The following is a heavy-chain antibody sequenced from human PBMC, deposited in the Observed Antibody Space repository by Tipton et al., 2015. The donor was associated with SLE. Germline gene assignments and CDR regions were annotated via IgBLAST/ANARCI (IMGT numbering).Heavy chain of an antibody. V-gene: IGHV4-38-2*02. CDR1: GYSISSGYY. CDR3: ARFKVIAAAFDAFDI. Sequence: TLSLTCTVSGYSISSGYYWGWIRQPPGKGLEWIGSIYHSGSTYYNPSLKSRVTISVDTSKNQFSLKLSSVTAADTAVYYCARFKVIAAAFDAFDIWGQGTMVTVSS. D-gene: IGHD6-13*01. J-gene: IGHJ3*02. CDR2: IYHSGST.